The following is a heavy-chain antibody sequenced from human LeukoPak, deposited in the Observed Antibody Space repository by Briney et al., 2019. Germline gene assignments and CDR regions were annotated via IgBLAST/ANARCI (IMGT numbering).Heavy chain of an antibody. CDR1: GGSISSGSYY. V-gene: IGHV4-61*02. J-gene: IGHJ4*02. CDR2: IYTSGST. CDR3: ARLGHCGGGCYLDY. D-gene: IGHD2-21*02. Sequence: SETLSLTCTVSGGSISSGSYYWSWIRQPAGKGLEWIGRIYTSGSTDYNPSLKSRVTISVDTSKNQFSLKLSSVTAADTAVYYCARLGHCGGGCYLDYWGQGTLVTVSS.